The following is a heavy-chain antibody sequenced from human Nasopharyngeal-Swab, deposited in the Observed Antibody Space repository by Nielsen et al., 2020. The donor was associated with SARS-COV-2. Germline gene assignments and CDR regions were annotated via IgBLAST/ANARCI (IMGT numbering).Heavy chain of an antibody. CDR3: ARGSSSYYFDY. J-gene: IGHJ4*02. D-gene: IGHD6-6*01. CDR2: ISYDGSNK. V-gene: IGHV3-30-3*01. CDR1: GFTFSSYA. Sequence: GGSLRLSCAASGFTFSSYAMHWVRQAPGKGLEWVAVISYDGSNKYYADSVKGRSTISRDNSKNTLYLQMNSLRAEDTAVYYCARGSSSYYFDYWGQGTLVTVSS.